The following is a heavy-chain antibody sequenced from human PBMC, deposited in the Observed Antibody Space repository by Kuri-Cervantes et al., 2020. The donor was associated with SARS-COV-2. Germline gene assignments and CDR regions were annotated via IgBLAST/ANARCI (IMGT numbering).Heavy chain of an antibody. CDR1: GGTFSSYA. Sequence: SVKVSCKASGGTFSSYAISWVRQAPGQGLEWMGRIIPILGIANYAQKFQGRVTITADKSTSTAYVELSSLRSEDTAVYYCARDDCTNGVCWIDYWGQGTLVTVSS. CDR2: IIPILGIA. J-gene: IGHJ4*02. D-gene: IGHD2-8*01. CDR3: ARDDCTNGVCWIDY. V-gene: IGHV1-69*04.